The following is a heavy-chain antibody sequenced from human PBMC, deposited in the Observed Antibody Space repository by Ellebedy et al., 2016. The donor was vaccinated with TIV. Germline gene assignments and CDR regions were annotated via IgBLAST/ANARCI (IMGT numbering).Heavy chain of an antibody. CDR3: AKDLRGREDL. Sequence: GGSLRLSCAASGFTFSSYELNWVRQAPGKGLEWVSYISSSGSTIYYADSVKGRFTISRDSTTLFLQMNSLRVEDTAIYYCAKDLRGREDLWGQGTLVTVSS. CDR1: GFTFSSYE. J-gene: IGHJ5*02. CDR2: ISSSGSTI. V-gene: IGHV3-48*03. D-gene: IGHD1-26*01.